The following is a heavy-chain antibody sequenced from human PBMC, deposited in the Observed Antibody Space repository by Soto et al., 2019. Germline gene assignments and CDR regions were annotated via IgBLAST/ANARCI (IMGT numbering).Heavy chain of an antibody. CDR1: GFIVRDNF. D-gene: IGHD2-2*01. V-gene: IGHV3-53*01. J-gene: IGHJ3*01. CDR3: ARALVEVPACPRLDALDL. Sequence: EVQLVESGGGLVQPGGSLRLSCAASGFIVRDNFMIWVRQATGKGLEWVSELYRGGVAYYADAVKGRFIISRDNPENTLYLQMSSLRADGSALYYCARALVEVPACPRLDALDLWGQGTVVTVS. CDR2: LYRGGVA.